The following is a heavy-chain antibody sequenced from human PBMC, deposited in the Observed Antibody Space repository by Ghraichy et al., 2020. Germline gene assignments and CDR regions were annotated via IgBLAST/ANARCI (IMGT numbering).Heavy chain of an antibody. CDR3: ARACRGDYSCYLDQ. V-gene: IGHV4-59*01. J-gene: IGHJ4*02. CDR2: IKDSGGTT. D-gene: IGHD4-11*01. CDR1: GASISHYY. Sequence: SETLSLTCNVSGASISHYYWTWIRQPPGKGLESIAYIKDSGGTTNYNPSLKSRVTISIDMSKNQFSLKLSSVTAADTAVYYCARACRGDYSCYLDQWGQGTLVTVSS.